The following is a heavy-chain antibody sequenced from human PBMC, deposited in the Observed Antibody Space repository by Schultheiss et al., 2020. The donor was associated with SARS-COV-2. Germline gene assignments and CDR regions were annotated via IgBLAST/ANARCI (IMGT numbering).Heavy chain of an antibody. CDR3: ARGATVTTRPYYYYGMDV. D-gene: IGHD4-11*01. J-gene: IGHJ6*02. CDR2: INAGNGNT. V-gene: IGHV1-3*01. CDR1: GYTFTSYA. Sequence: ASVKVSCKASGYTFTSYAMHWVRQAPGQRLEWMGWINAGNGNTKYSQKFQGRVTITRDTSASTAYMELSSLRSEDTAVYYCARGATVTTRPYYYYGMDVWGQGTTVTVSS.